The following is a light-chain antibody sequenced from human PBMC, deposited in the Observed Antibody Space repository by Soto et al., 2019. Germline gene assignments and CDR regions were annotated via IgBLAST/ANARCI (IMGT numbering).Light chain of an antibody. V-gene: IGKV3-15*01. J-gene: IGKJ1*01. CDR1: QSVNSN. Sequence: EIVLTQXPXTLSVSPGERATLSCRASQSVNSNLAWYQQKPGQAPRLLIYGASTRANGVPARFSGGGSGTEFTLTISSLQSEDFALYYCQQYRTFGQGTKVEIK. CDR3: QQYRT. CDR2: GAS.